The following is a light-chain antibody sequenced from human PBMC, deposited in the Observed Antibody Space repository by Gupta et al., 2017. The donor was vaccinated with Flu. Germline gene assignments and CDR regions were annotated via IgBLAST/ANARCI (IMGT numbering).Light chain of an antibody. CDR2: EVS. Sequence: SALPQPASVSESPGQSITISCTGTSSDVGGYNYVSWYHQHPGEAPKLMIYEVSNRPSGVSNRFSGSKYGNTASLTSAGLQAEDEADYYCISYTSSSTLVVFGGGTKLTVL. J-gene: IGLJ2*01. CDR1: SSDVGGYNY. V-gene: IGLV2-14*01. CDR3: ISYTSSSTLVV.